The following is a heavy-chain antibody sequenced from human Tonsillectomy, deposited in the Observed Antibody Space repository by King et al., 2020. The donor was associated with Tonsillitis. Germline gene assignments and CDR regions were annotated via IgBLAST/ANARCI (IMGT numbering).Heavy chain of an antibody. J-gene: IGHJ4*02. CDR3: TKGLGSYSLDY. Sequence: VQLVESGGVVVQPGGSLRLSCAASGFIFNDYIMHWVRQPPGKGLEWVSLISWDADTTHYADSVKGRFTISRHNSKNSLFLQMNSLRSDDTALYYCTKGLGSYSLDYWGQGSLVTVSS. CDR1: GFIFNDYI. D-gene: IGHD1-26*01. CDR2: ISWDADTT. V-gene: IGHV3-43*01.